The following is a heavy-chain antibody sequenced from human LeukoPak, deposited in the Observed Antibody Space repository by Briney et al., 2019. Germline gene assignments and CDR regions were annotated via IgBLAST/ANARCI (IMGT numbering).Heavy chain of an antibody. CDR1: GFTVSSKY. J-gene: IGHJ4*02. V-gene: IGHV3-23*01. CDR2: IRGYDGYT. D-gene: IGHD3/OR15-3a*01. CDR3: AKNFSMMVF. Sequence: PGGSLRLSCAASGFTVSSKYVNWVRQAPGKGLEWVSGIRGYDGYTDYADSVRGRFTISRDNTRDTLFLEMNNLRIEDTAIYYCAKNFSMMVFWGPGTQVTVSS.